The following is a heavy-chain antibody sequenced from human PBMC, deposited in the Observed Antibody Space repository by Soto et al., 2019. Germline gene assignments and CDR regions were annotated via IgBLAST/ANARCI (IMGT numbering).Heavy chain of an antibody. CDR3: ARAAGDYADY. V-gene: IGHV4-59*01. J-gene: IGHJ4*02. CDR2: IYYSGST. D-gene: IGHD4-17*01. CDR1: GGSISSYY. Sequence: SETLSLTCTVSGGSISSYYWSWIRQPPGKGLEWIGYIYYSGSTNYNPSLKSRVTISVDTSKNQFSLKLSSVTAADTAVYYCARAAGDYADYWGQGTLVTVSS.